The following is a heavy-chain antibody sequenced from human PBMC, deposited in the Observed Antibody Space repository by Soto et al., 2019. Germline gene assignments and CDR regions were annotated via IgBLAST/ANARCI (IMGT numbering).Heavy chain of an antibody. CDR3: ARHRSILEGEDGFDN. V-gene: IGHV4-39*01. D-gene: IGHD1-1*01. J-gene: IGHJ4*02. CDR1: GGSISSSSHY. CDR2: LYYSGST. Sequence: QLQLQESGPGLVKPSETLSLTCTVSGGSISSSSHYWDWIRQPPGKGLEWIGSLYYSGSTSYNPSLESRGSRSVDTSRNQFSRMLRYLTAADTAVYYCARHRSILEGEDGFDNWGQGILVTVSS.